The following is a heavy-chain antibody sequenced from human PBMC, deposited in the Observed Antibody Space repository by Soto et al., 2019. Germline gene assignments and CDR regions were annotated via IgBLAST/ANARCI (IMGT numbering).Heavy chain of an antibody. Sequence: SVKVSCKASGFTFTSSAVQWVRQARGQRLEWIGWIVVGSGNTNYAQKFQERVTITRDMSTSTAYMELSSLRSEDTAVYYCAAVPNYYDFWSGYYSPEYFDYWGQGTLVTVSS. D-gene: IGHD3-3*01. CDR2: IVVGSGNT. CDR1: GFTFTSSA. J-gene: IGHJ4*02. CDR3: AAVPNYYDFWSGYYSPEYFDY. V-gene: IGHV1-58*01.